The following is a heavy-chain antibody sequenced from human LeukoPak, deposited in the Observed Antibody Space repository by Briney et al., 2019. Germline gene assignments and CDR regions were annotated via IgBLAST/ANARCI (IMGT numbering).Heavy chain of an antibody. CDR3: AKWSGGWYGFDY. CDR1: GFTFSNYA. V-gene: IGHV3-23*01. D-gene: IGHD6-19*01. Sequence: GGSLRLSCVVSGFTFSNYAMNWVRQAPGKGLEWVSAISGSGGSTYYADSVKGRFTISRDNSKNTLYLQMNSLRAEDTAVYYCAKWSGGWYGFDYWGQGTLVTVSS. J-gene: IGHJ4*02. CDR2: ISGSGGST.